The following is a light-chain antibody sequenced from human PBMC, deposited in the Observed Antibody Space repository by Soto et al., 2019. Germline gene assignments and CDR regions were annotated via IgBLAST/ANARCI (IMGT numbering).Light chain of an antibody. Sequence: EIVLTQSPGTLSLSPGERATLSCRASQSVSNNYLAWYQQKPGQAPRLLIYGASNRATGIPDRFSDSGSGTDFTLTISRLEPEDFAVYYCQQYGGAPPHTFGHGTKLEIK. V-gene: IGKV3-20*01. CDR3: QQYGGAPPHT. CDR2: GAS. CDR1: QSVSNNY. J-gene: IGKJ2*01.